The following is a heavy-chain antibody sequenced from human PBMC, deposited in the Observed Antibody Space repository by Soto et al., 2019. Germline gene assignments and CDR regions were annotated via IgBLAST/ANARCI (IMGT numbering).Heavy chain of an antibody. V-gene: IGHV1-18*01. D-gene: IGHD3-9*01. CDR2: ISAYNGNT. CDR3: ARSNYDILTKYYYYGMDV. J-gene: IGHJ6*02. CDR1: GYTFTSYG. Sequence: ASVKVSCKASGYTFTSYGISWVRQAPGQGLEWMGWISAYNGNTNYAQKLQGRVTMTTDTSTSTAYMELRSLRSDDTAVYYCARSNYDILTKYYYYGMDVWGQGTTVTVSS.